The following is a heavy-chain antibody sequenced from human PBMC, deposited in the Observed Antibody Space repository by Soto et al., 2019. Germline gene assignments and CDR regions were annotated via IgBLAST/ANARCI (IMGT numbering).Heavy chain of an antibody. CDR1: GFTFSSYG. V-gene: IGHV3-33*01. D-gene: IGHD4-17*01. J-gene: IGHJ6*02. CDR2: IWYDGSNK. CDR3: ARAQYGDYAYYYYGMDV. Sequence: QVQLMESGGGVVQPGRSLRLSCAASGFTFSSYGMHWVRQAPGKGLEWVAVIWYDGSNKYYADSVKGRFTISRDNSKNTLYLQMNSLRAEDTAVYYCARAQYGDYAYYYYGMDVWGQGTTVTVSS.